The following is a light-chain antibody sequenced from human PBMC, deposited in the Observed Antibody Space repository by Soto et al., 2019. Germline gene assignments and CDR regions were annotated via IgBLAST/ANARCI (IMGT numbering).Light chain of an antibody. CDR1: QGIRND. J-gene: IGKJ5*01. V-gene: IGKV1-6*01. Sequence: IQMTQSPSSLSAFVGNRVPSPCRASQGIRNDLGWYQQKPGKAPKLLIYAASSLQGGVPSRFSGSGSGTDFTLTISSLQPEDFATYYCLQDYNYPLTFGQGTRLEIK. CDR2: AAS. CDR3: LQDYNYPLT.